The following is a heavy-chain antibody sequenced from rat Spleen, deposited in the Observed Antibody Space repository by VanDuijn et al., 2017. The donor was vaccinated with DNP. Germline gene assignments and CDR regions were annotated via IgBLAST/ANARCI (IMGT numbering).Heavy chain of an antibody. CDR1: GFTFSDFP. J-gene: IGHJ2*01. Sequence: EVQLVESGGGLVQPGGSMKLSCAASGFTFSDFPMAWVRQTPTKGLEWFATISTNGGGTYYRDPVRGRFTSSRDNVEDTLFLQRNSLRSEDTATYYCTRATGFDYWGQGVMVTVSS. D-gene: IGHD4-2*01. CDR3: TRATGFDY. CDR2: ISTNGGGT. V-gene: IGHV5-46*01.